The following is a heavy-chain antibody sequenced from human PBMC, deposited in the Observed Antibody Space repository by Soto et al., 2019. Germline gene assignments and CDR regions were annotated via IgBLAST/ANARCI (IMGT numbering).Heavy chain of an antibody. V-gene: IGHV3-7*01. J-gene: IGHJ6*03. CDR2: IKQDGSEK. D-gene: IGHD2-2*02. CDR3: ARASGYCSSTSCYSYYYYYYMDV. CDR1: GFTFSSYW. Sequence: GGSLRLSCAASGFTFSSYWMSWVRQAPGKGLEWVANIKQDGSEKYYVDSVKGRFTISRDNAKNSLYLQMNSLRAEDTAVYYCARASGYCSSTSCYSYYYYYYMDVWGKGTTVTVSS.